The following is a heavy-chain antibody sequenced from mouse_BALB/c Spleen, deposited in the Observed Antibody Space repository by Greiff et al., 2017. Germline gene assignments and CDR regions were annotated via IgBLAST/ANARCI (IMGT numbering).Heavy chain of an antibody. CDR2: IDPETGGT. J-gene: IGHJ2*01. CDR1: GYTFTDYE. D-gene: IGHD2-3*01. Sequence: QVQLQQSGAELVRPGASVTLSCTASGYTFTDYEMPWVKQTPVHGLEWIGAIDPETGGTAYNQKFKGKATLTADKSSSTAYMELRSLTSEDSAVYYCTRSDGSYFDYWGQGTTLTVSS. CDR3: TRSDGSYFDY. V-gene: IGHV1-15*01.